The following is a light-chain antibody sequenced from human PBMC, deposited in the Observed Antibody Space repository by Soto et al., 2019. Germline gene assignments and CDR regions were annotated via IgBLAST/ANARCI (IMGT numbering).Light chain of an antibody. CDR3: QQYGSSPLT. V-gene: IGKV3-20*01. CDR1: QNVSSSY. CDR2: GAS. Sequence: EIVLTQSPGTLSLSPGERATLSFSASQNVSSSYLAWYQQKPGQAPRLLIYGASSRATGIPDRFSGSGSGTDFSLTISRLEPEDFAVYFCQQYGSSPLTFGGGTKVDIK. J-gene: IGKJ4*01.